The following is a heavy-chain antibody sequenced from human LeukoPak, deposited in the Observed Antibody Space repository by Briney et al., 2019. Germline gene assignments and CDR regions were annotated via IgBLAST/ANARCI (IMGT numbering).Heavy chain of an antibody. Sequence: ASVKVSCKASGYTFTSYGISWVRQAPGQGLEWMGWISAYNGNTNYAQKLQGRVTMTTDTSTSTAYMELSSLRSEDTAVYYCANSHYGDYELGWGQGTLVTVSS. V-gene: IGHV1-18*01. CDR2: ISAYNGNT. CDR1: GYTFTSYG. J-gene: IGHJ4*02. D-gene: IGHD4-17*01. CDR3: ANSHYGDYELG.